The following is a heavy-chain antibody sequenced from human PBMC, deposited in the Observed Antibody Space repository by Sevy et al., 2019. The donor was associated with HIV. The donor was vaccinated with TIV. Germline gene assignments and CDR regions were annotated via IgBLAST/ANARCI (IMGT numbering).Heavy chain of an antibody. CDR1: GGSISSSTYF. CDR3: ARLGAYYDYVWGTYRPGSFDS. J-gene: IGHJ4*02. Sequence: SETLSLTCAVSGGSISSSTYFWGWIRQPPGKGLEWIGGIYYRGSTYSNPSLKSRVTISVDTSKNQFSLKLSYVTAAETAVYYCARLGAYYDYVWGTYRPGSFDSWGQGTLVTVSS. CDR2: IYYRGST. V-gene: IGHV4-39*01. D-gene: IGHD3-16*02.